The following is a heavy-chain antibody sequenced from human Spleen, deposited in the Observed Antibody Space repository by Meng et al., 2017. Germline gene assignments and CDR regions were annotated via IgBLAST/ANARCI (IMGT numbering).Heavy chain of an antibody. CDR3: ARGGHIVVVTATDYYYYYGMDV. V-gene: IGHV1-46*01. Sequence: ASVKVSCKASGYTFTSYYMHWVRQAPGQGLEWMGIINPSSGSTSYAQKFQGRVTMTRDTSTSTVYMELSSLRSEDTAVYYCARGGHIVVVTATDYYYYYGMDVWGQGTTVTVSS. J-gene: IGHJ6*02. CDR1: GYTFTSYY. CDR2: INPSSGST. D-gene: IGHD2-21*02.